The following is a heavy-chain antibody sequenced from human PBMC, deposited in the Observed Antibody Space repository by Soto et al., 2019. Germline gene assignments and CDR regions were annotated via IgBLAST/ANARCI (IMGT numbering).Heavy chain of an antibody. CDR3: ARDPERFFNYGMDV. CDR2: ISAYNGNT. J-gene: IGHJ6*02. CDR1: GYTFASYG. Sequence: ASVKVSCKASGYTFASYGITWVRQAPGQGLEWMGWISAYNGNTNYAQKLQGRVTMTTDTVTSTAYMELRSLKSDDTAVYYCARDPERFFNYGMDVWGQGTTVTSP. V-gene: IGHV1-18*01. D-gene: IGHD3-3*01.